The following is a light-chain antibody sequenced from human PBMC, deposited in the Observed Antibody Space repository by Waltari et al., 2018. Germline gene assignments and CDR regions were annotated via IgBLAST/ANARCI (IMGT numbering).Light chain of an antibody. CDR3: QQYATSPVA. V-gene: IGKV3-20*01. Sequence: EIELTQSPATLSFSPGERATLSCRARQSVNNNYLAWYQQKPGQPPRLLIYGASTRATGIPDRFRGSGSGTDFTLTISRLQAEDVAVFYCQQYATSPVAFGGGTKVEIK. CDR1: QSVNNNY. CDR2: GAS. J-gene: IGKJ4*01.